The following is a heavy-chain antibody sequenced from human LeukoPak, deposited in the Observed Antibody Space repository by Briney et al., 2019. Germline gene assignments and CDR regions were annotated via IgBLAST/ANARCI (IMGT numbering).Heavy chain of an antibody. CDR1: GGSISSYY. J-gene: IGHJ4*02. D-gene: IGHD1-26*01. CDR2: IYYSGST. Sequence: SGTLSLTCTVSGGSISSYYWSWIRQPPGKGLEWIGYIYYSGSTNYNPSLKSRVTISIDTSKKQFSLKLSSVTAADTAVYYCARGYSGNYGRFDYWGQGTLVTVSS. V-gene: IGHV4-59*01. CDR3: ARGYSGNYGRFDY.